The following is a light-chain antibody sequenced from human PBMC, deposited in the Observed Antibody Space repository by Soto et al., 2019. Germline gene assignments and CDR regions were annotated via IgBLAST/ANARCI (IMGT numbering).Light chain of an antibody. Sequence: EIVITQSPATLSVSPGERVTLSCRASQSVRSNLAWYQQKPGQAPRLLIYGASTRATGLPARFSGSGSGTDFTLTISSLQSEDFAVYYGQQYNTWPPITFGQGTRLEIK. V-gene: IGKV3-15*01. CDR2: GAS. CDR3: QQYNTWPPIT. J-gene: IGKJ5*01. CDR1: QSVRSN.